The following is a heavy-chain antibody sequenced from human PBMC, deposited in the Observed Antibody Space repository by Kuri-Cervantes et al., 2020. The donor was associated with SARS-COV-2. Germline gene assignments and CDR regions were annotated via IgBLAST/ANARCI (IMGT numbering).Heavy chain of an antibody. D-gene: IGHD5-18*01. J-gene: IGHJ4*02. CDR2: IYYSGST. CDR3: ARHEGWFPLWLPFDY. CDR1: GYSISSGYY. Sequence: ESLKISCTVSGYSISSGYYWSWIRQPPGKGLEWIGYIYYSGSTYYNPSLKSRVTISVDTSKNQFSLKLSSVTAADTAVYYCARHEGWFPLWLPFDYWGQGTLVTVSS. V-gene: IGHV4-38-2*02.